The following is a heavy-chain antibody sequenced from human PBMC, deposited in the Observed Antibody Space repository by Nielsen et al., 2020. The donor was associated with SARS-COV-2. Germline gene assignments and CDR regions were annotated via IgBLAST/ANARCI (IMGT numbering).Heavy chain of an antibody. D-gene: IGHD3-16*01. CDR3: AKRRGDGYFDH. J-gene: IGHJ4*02. Sequence: LSLTCAASGFTFSSSVMHWVRQAPGKGLEWVAMISADGNTKYYTDSVKGRFTISRDNSKNTLYVQMNGLRSEDTAVYYCAKRRGDGYFDHWGQGSLVTVSS. CDR1: GFTFSSSV. CDR2: ISADGNTK. V-gene: IGHV3-30*18.